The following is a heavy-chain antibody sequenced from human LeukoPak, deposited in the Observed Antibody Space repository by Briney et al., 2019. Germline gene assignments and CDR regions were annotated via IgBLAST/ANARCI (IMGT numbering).Heavy chain of an antibody. J-gene: IGHJ4*02. V-gene: IGHV3-74*01. CDR3: VRGVADSYGQFDN. Sequence: GGPLRLSCAASGFSINTYWIHWVRQAPGKGLVWVSRINPDGSTTYYADSVKGRITISRDNAKNTLYLQMNSLRAEDTAVYYCVRGVADSYGQFDNWGQGTLVTVSS. CDR1: GFSINTYW. CDR2: INPDGSTT. D-gene: IGHD3-10*01.